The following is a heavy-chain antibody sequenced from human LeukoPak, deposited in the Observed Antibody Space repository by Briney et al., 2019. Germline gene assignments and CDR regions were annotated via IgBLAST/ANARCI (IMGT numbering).Heavy chain of an antibody. V-gene: IGHV3-21*01. CDR2: ISSSSDYI. D-gene: IGHD1-26*01. Sequence: PGGSLRLSCAASGFTFSSYSMNWVRQAPGKGLEWVSSISSSSDYIYYADSLKGRFTISRDNAKNSLYLQMNSLRDEDTAVYYCAREGTSTFDSWGQGTLVTVSS. CDR1: GFTFSSYS. CDR3: AREGTSTFDS. J-gene: IGHJ4*02.